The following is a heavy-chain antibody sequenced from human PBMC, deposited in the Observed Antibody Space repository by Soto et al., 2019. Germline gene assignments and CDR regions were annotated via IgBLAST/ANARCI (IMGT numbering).Heavy chain of an antibody. CDR2: INYSGST. CDR1: GGSFSGYY. V-gene: IGHV4-34*01. CDR3: ARGRITMARGVIAKRPPFDY. D-gene: IGHD3-10*01. J-gene: IGHJ4*02. Sequence: SETLSLTCAVYGGSFSGYYWSWIRQPPGKGLEWIGEINYSGSTNYNPSLKSRVTISVDTSKNQFSLKLSSVTAADTAVYYCARGRITMARGVIAKRPPFDYWGQGTLVTVSS.